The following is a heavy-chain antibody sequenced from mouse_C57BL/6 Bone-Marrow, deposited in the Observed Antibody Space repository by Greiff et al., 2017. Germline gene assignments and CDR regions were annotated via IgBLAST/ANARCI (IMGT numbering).Heavy chain of an antibody. CDR3: ERKAFYYGSSYAMDY. Sequence: QVQLQQPGAELVRPGSSVKLSCKASGYTFTSYWMHWVKQRPIQGLEWIGNIDPSDSETHYNQKFKDKATLTVDKSSSTAYMQLSSLTSEDSAVYYCERKAFYYGSSYAMDYWGQGTSVTVSS. V-gene: IGHV1-52*01. CDR2: IDPSDSET. D-gene: IGHD1-1*01. CDR1: GYTFTSYW. J-gene: IGHJ4*01.